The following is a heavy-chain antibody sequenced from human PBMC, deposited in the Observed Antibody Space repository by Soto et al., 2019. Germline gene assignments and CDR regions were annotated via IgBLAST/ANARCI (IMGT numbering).Heavy chain of an antibody. D-gene: IGHD1-26*01. V-gene: IGHV3-33*01. J-gene: IGHJ2*01. Sequence: ESGGGVVQPGRSLRLSCAASGFTFSSYGMHWVRQAPGKGLEWVAVIWYDGSNKYYADSVKGRFTISRDNSKNTLYLQMNSLRAEDTAVYYCARCGKEVTPSWYFDLWGRGTLVTVSS. CDR2: IWYDGSNK. CDR3: ARCGKEVTPSWYFDL. CDR1: GFTFSSYG.